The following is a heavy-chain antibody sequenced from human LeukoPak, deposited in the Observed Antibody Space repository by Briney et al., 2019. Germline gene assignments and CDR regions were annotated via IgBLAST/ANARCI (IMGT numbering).Heavy chain of an antibody. CDR3: ARARVFVPTPPYGTPYFEY. V-gene: IGHV3-48*01. Sequence: GGSLRLSCEASGLIFSSYSMNWVRQAPGKGLEWLSHINSRGDTVFYADSVKGRFTVSRDNAKNSLFLQMNSLRADDTAVYYCARARVFVPTPPYGTPYFEYWGQGTLVTVSS. CDR2: INSRGDTV. CDR1: GLIFSSYS. J-gene: IGHJ4*02. D-gene: IGHD2-8*01.